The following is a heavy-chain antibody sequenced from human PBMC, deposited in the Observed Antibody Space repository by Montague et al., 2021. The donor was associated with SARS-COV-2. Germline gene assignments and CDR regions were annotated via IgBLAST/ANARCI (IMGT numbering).Heavy chain of an antibody. D-gene: IGHD6-13*01. V-gene: IGHV3-53*01. J-gene: IGHJ3*02. CDR2: LYIGENT. CDR3: ARDPPGSIWDTFDI. Sequence: SLRLSCAASGFTVSSNHMTWVRQAPGKGLEWVAVLYIGENTYYADSVKGRFTVSRDNSKNSVYLQMNNLRAEDTAVYYCARDPPGSIWDTFDIWGLGTMVTVSS. CDR1: GFTVSSNH.